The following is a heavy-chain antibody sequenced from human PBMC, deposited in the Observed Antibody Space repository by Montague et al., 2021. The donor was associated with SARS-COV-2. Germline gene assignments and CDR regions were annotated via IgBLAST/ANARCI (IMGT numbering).Heavy chain of an antibody. CDR1: GDSISSGTYY. CDR2: IYTSGGT. CDR3: ARVGGNYYRYFDY. Sequence: TLSLTCTVSGDSISSGTYYWSWIRQPAGKGLEWIGRIYTSGGTNYSPSLKSRVTMSADPPKNQFSLTMSSVTAADTAVYYCARVGGNYYRYFDYWGQGSLVTVSS. V-gene: IGHV4-61*02. D-gene: IGHD1-26*01. J-gene: IGHJ4*02.